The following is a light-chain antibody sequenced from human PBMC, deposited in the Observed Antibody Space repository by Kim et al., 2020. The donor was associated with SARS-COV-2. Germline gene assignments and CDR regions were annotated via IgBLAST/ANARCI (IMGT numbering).Light chain of an antibody. V-gene: IGLV2-14*03. Sequence: GQSTTISCTGTSSDIGANNCVSWYQQHPGKAPKLMIYDVSDRPSGVSDRFSGSKSGNTASLTISGLQAEDEADYYCFSYTSSSTLVFGGGTQLTVL. CDR3: FSYTSSSTLV. CDR2: DVS. CDR1: SSDIGANNC. J-gene: IGLJ2*01.